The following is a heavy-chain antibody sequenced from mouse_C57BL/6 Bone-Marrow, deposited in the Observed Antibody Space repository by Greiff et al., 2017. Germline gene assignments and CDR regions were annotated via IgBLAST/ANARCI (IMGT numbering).Heavy chain of an antibody. CDR1: GYTFTSYW. D-gene: IGHD2-2*01. J-gene: IGHJ3*01. CDR3: AHYGYDRAWFAY. CDR2: IYPGSGST. V-gene: IGHV1-55*01. Sequence: QVQLKQPGAELVKPGASVKMSCKASGYTFTSYWITWVKQRPGQGLEWIGDIYPGSGSTNYNEKFKSKATLTVDTSSSTAYMQLSSLTSEDSAVYYCAHYGYDRAWFAYWGQGTLVTVSA.